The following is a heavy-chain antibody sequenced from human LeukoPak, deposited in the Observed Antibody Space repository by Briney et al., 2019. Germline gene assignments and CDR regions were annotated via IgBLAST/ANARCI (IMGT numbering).Heavy chain of an antibody. CDR3: AKSGQYGDYPDLPDY. J-gene: IGHJ4*02. V-gene: IGHV3-23*01. Sequence: GGSLRLSRAASGFTFSSYAMSWVRQAPGKGLQWVSGISGSGGSTYYADSVKGRFTISRDNSKNTLYLQMNSLRAEDTAVYYCAKSGQYGDYPDLPDYWGQGTLVTVSS. CDR1: GFTFSSYA. CDR2: ISGSGGST. D-gene: IGHD4-17*01.